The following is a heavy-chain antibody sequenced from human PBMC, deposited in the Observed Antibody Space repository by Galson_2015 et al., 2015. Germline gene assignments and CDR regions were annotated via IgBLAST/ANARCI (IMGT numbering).Heavy chain of an antibody. V-gene: IGHV3-33*01. Sequence: SLRLSCAASGFTFSSYGMHWVRQAPGKGLEWVAVIWYDGTKKYYADSVNGRFTISRDNSKNTLYLQMNSLRAEATAMYYCERDRMSTATNPDYWGQGTPVTVSS. CDR1: GFTFSSYG. CDR3: ERDRMSTATNPDY. J-gene: IGHJ4*02. D-gene: IGHD4-17*01. CDR2: IWYDGTKK.